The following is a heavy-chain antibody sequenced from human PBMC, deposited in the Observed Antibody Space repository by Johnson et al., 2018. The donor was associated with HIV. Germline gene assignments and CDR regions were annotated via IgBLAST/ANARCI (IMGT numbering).Heavy chain of an antibody. D-gene: IGHD1-26*01. Sequence: QEKLVESGGGLVQPGGSLRLSCAASGFSFSDYYMSWIRQAPGKGLEWVSYISGSGTNIYYADSVKGRFTISRDNAKNSLYLQMNSLRAEDTALYYCARAVGGSYHDAVDSWGQGTMVTVYS. CDR2: ISGSGTNI. CDR3: ARAVGGSYHDAVDS. J-gene: IGHJ3*02. CDR1: GFSFSDYY. V-gene: IGHV3-11*01.